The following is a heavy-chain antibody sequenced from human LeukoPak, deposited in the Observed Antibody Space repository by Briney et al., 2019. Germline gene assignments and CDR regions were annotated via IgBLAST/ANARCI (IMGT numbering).Heavy chain of an antibody. CDR2: IYHSGST. J-gene: IGHJ2*01. CDR1: GGSISSGGYY. Sequence: PSQTLSLTCTVSGGSISSGGYYWSWIRQPPGKGLEWIGYIYHSGSTYYNPSLKSRVTISVDRSKNQFSLKLSSVTAADTAVYYCARGGSGSLRRYFDLWGRGTLVTVSS. D-gene: IGHD1-26*01. V-gene: IGHV4-30-2*01. CDR3: ARGGSGSLRRYFDL.